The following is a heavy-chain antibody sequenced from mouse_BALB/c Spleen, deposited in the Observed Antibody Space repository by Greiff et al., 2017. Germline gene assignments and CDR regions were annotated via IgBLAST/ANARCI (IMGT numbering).Heavy chain of an antibody. CDR1: GFTFSSFG. D-gene: IGHD2-1*01. CDR2: ISSGSSTI. J-gene: IGHJ2*01. V-gene: IGHV5-17*02. CDR3: ARSQIYYGNYFDY. Sequence: EVKLMESGGGLVQPGGSRKLSCAASGFTFSSFGMHWVRQAPEKGLEWVAYISSGSSTIYYADTVKGRFTISRDNPKNTLFLQMTSLRSEDTAMYYCARSQIYYGNYFDYWGQGTTLTVSS.